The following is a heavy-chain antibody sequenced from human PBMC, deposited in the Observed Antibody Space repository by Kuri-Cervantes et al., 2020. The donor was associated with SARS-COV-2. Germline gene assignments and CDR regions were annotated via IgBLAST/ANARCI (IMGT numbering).Heavy chain of an antibody. D-gene: IGHD3-10*01. V-gene: IGHV5-10-1*01. J-gene: IGHJ6*02. CDR3: ARLHVRHVLLWFGEGMDV. CDR1: GYSFTSYW. Sequence: GRSLRPSSMGSGYSFTSYWISWVRQMPGKGLEWLGRIDPSDSFTNYSSSFKGHVTFSADKSISTAYLQWSSLKASDTAMYYCARLHVRHVLLWFGEGMDVWGQGTTVTVSS. CDR2: IDPSDSFT.